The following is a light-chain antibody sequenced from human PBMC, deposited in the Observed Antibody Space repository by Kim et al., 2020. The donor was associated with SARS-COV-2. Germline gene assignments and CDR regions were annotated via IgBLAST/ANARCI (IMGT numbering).Light chain of an antibody. J-gene: IGKJ4*01. Sequence: IQLTQSPSSLTASVGDRVTITCRASRGIANYLAWYQQKPGKAPKLLIFAASTLQSGVSSRFSGSGSGTDFTLTINSLQPEDFALYYCQQLNNYPLTFGGGTKVEIK. V-gene: IGKV1-9*01. CDR2: AAS. CDR3: QQLNNYPLT. CDR1: RGIANY.